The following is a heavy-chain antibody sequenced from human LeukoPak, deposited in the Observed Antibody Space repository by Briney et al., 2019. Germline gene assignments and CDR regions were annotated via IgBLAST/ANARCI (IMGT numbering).Heavy chain of an antibody. Sequence: GGSLRLSCAASGFTFAGYAMTWVRQAPGKGLEWVSAISGSGDATYYADSVQGRFTISTDNSKNTLYLQMNSLRAEDTAVYYCAKRGAPYSTSWYDAFDIWGRGTMVTVSS. V-gene: IGHV3-23*01. CDR2: ISGSGDAT. J-gene: IGHJ3*02. CDR1: GFTFAGYA. D-gene: IGHD6-13*01. CDR3: AKRGAPYSTSWYDAFDI.